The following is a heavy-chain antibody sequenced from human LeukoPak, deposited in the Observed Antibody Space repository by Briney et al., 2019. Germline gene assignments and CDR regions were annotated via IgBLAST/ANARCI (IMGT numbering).Heavy chain of an antibody. D-gene: IGHD3/OR15-3a*01. CDR3: AKDRRTYFDY. CDR2: IRYDGSNK. V-gene: IGHV3-30*02. Sequence: GGSLRLSSAASGFTFSSYGMHWVRQAPGKGLEWVAFIRYDGSNKYYADSVKGRFTISRDNSKNTLYLQMNSLRAEDTAVYYCAKDRRTYFDYWGQGTLVTVSS. J-gene: IGHJ4*02. CDR1: GFTFSSYG.